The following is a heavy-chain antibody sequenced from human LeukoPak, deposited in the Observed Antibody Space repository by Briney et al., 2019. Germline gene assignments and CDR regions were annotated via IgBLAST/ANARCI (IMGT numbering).Heavy chain of an antibody. CDR3: ARWIQLWTLYDY. Sequence: PGASLQISCKGSGYLFTSYWIGWVRQLPGKGLEWMGIIYPGDSDTRYSPSFQGQVTISADKSISIAYLQWSSLKASDTAMYYCARWIQLWTLYDYWGRGTLVTVSS. CDR2: IYPGDSDT. V-gene: IGHV5-51*01. J-gene: IGHJ4*02. D-gene: IGHD5-18*01. CDR1: GYLFTSYW.